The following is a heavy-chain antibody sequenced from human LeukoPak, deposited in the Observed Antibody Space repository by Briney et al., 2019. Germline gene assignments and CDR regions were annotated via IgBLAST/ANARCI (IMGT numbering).Heavy chain of an antibody. Sequence: PSETLSLTCIVSGGSISSGDYSWSWIRQHPGKGLEWIGYIYYSGSTYYNPSLKSRVTISVDTSKNQFSLKLSSVTAADTAVYYCARGLRYFDWLSPGHFDYWGQGTLVTVSP. CDR2: IYYSGST. D-gene: IGHD3-9*01. J-gene: IGHJ4*02. CDR1: GGSISSGDYS. CDR3: ARGLRYFDWLSPGHFDY. V-gene: IGHV4-31*03.